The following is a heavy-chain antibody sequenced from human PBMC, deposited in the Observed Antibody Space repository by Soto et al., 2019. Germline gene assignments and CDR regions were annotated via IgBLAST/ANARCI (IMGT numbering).Heavy chain of an antibody. Sequence: QVQLVESGGGVVQPGRSLRLSCAAYGFTFSSYGMHWVRQAPGKGLEWVAVIWSDGSNKYYADSGKGRFTISRDNSKSTMYRQMHSLRAEDTAVYYCARYYYDSSGYYPLWGQGTLVTVSS. D-gene: IGHD3-22*01. V-gene: IGHV3-33*01. CDR2: IWSDGSNK. CDR1: GFTFSSYG. CDR3: ARYYYDSSGYYPL. J-gene: IGHJ4*02.